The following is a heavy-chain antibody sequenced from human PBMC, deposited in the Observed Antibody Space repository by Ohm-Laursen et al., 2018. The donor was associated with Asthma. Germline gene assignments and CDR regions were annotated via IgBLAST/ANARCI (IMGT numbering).Heavy chain of an antibody. CDR2: IYYSGST. CDR3: TRHEGTTTVTSPFDY. V-gene: IGHV4-39*01. D-gene: IGHD4-17*01. CDR1: GGSISSSSYY. Sequence: SDTLSLTCTVSGGSISSSSYYWGWIRQPPGKGLEWIGSIYYSGSTYYNPSLKSRVTISVDTTKNQFPLKLSSVTAADTAVYYCTRHEGTTTVTSPFDYWGQGTLVTVSS. J-gene: IGHJ4*02.